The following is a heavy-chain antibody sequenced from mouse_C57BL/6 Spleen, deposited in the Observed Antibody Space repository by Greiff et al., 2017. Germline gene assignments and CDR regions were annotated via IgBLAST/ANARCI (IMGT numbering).Heavy chain of an antibody. J-gene: IGHJ1*03. CDR2: INPNYGTT. Sequence: VQLKESGPELVKPGASVKISCKASGYSFTDYNMNWVKQSNGKSLEWIGVINPNYGTTSYNQKFKGKATLTVDQSSSTAYMQLNSLTSEDSAVYYCARPNYGSSRYWYFDVWGTGTTVTVSS. D-gene: IGHD1-1*01. CDR3: ARPNYGSSRYWYFDV. CDR1: GYSFTDYN. V-gene: IGHV1-39*01.